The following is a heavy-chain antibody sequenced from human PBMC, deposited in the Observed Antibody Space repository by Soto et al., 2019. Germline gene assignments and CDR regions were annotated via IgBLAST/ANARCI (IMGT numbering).Heavy chain of an antibody. CDR1: GGSFSGYY. J-gene: IGHJ4*01. Sequence: SETLSLTCAVYGGSFSGYYWSWIRQPPGKGLEWIGEINHSGSTNYNPSLKSRVTISVDTSKNQFSLKLSSVTAADTAVYYCARWTTMVRGVIFRYFDYWGQEPWSPSPQ. CDR2: INHSGST. D-gene: IGHD3-10*01. CDR3: ARWTTMVRGVIFRYFDY. V-gene: IGHV4-34*01.